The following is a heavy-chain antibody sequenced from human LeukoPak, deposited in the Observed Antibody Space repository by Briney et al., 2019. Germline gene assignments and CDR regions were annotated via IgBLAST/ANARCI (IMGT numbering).Heavy chain of an antibody. CDR3: ARVGQRWRFDP. Sequence: SETLSLTCIVSGESITSYYWSWIRQPPGKGLEWIGYIYYTGSSKYNPSLKSRVTLSVDTSENQFSLTLNSVTAADTAVYYCARVGQRWRFDPWGQGTLVTVSS. V-gene: IGHV4-59*01. J-gene: IGHJ5*02. D-gene: IGHD1-1*01. CDR1: GESITSYY. CDR2: IYYTGSS.